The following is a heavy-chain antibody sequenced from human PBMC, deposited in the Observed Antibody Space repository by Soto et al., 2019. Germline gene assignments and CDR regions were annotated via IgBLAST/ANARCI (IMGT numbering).Heavy chain of an antibody. V-gene: IGHV3-66*01. CDR3: AVGPMAYGDAFDI. CDR1: GFTVSSNY. CDR2: IYSGGST. D-gene: IGHD3-10*01. Sequence: PGGSLRLSCAAPGFTVSSNYMSWVRQAPGKGLEWVSVIYSGGSTYYADSVKGRFTISRDNSKNTLYLQMNSLRAEDTAVYYCAVGPMAYGDAFDIWGQGTMVTVSS. J-gene: IGHJ3*02.